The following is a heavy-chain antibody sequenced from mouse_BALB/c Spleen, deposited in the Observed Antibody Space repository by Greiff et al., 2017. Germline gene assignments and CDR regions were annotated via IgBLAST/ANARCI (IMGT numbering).Heavy chain of an antibody. CDR3: AREGAYGAWFAY. D-gene: IGHD1-1*02. Sequence: EVQVVESGPELVKPGASVKISCKASGYSFTGYFMNWVMQSHGKSLEWIGRINPYNGDTFYNQKFKGKATLTVDKSSSTAHMELRSLASEDSAVYYCAREGAYGAWFAYWGQGTLVTVSA. CDR1: GYSFTGYF. J-gene: IGHJ3*01. V-gene: IGHV1-20*02. CDR2: INPYNGDT.